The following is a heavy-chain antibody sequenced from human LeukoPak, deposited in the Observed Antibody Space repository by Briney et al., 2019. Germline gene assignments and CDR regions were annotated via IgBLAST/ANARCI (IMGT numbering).Heavy chain of an antibody. J-gene: IGHJ3*02. Sequence: ASVKVSCKASGYTFTNSYIHWVRQAPGQVLEWMGLINPDGGNTNYAQNFQGRVTLTRDTSTSTVYMELSSLRSEDTAIYYCARIRDGYDDAYDIWGQGTVVTVPS. V-gene: IGHV1-46*01. D-gene: IGHD5-24*01. CDR3: ARIRDGYDDAYDI. CDR2: INPDGGNT. CDR1: GYTFTNSY.